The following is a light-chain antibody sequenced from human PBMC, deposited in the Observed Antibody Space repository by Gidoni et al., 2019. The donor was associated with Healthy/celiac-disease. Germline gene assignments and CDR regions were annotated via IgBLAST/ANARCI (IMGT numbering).Light chain of an antibody. CDR1: QSISSW. J-gene: IGKJ3*01. CDR2: KAS. CDR3: QQYNSYPLT. V-gene: IGKV1-5*03. Sequence: DIQMTQSPSTQSASVGDRVTITCRASQSISSWLAWYQQKPGKAPKLLIYKASSLESGVPSRFSGSGSGTEFTLTIISLQPDDFATYYCQQYNSYPLTFGPGTKVDIK.